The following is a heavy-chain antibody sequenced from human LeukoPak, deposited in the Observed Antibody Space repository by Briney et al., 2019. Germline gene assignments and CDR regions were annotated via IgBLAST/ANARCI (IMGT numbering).Heavy chain of an antibody. CDR2: INYNGGTT. J-gene: IGHJ4*02. Sequence: GGSLRLSCSASGFTFSSYALHWVRQAPGKGLEYISAINYNGGTTYYADSVKGRFTISRDNSRNTLYLQMSSLRAEDTAVYYCVQASTVIVYWGQGTLVTVSS. CDR3: VQASTVIVY. V-gene: IGHV3-64D*06. D-gene: IGHD3-22*01. CDR1: GFTFSSYA.